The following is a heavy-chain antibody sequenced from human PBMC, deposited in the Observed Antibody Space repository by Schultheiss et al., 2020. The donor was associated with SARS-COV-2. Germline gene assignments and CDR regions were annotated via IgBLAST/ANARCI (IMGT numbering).Heavy chain of an antibody. V-gene: IGHV4-34*01. CDR2: INHSGST. CDR1: GGSFSGYY. CDR3: ARAGRSGSGSYRYYYYGMDV. Sequence: SQTLSLTCAVYGGSFSGYYWSWIRQPPGKGLEWIGEINHSGSTNYNPSLKSRVTMSVDTSKNQFSLKLSSVTAADTAVYYCARAGRSGSGSYRYYYYGMDVWGQGTTVTVSS. J-gene: IGHJ6*02. D-gene: IGHD3-10*01.